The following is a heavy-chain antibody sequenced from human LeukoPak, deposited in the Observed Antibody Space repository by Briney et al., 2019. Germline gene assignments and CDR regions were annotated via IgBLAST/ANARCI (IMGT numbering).Heavy chain of an antibody. Sequence: GASVKVSCKASGYTFTSSYMHTVRQAPGQGLEWMGIINPSGGSTSYAQKFQGRVTMTRDTSTSTVYMELSSLRSEDTAVYYCARGRRGLPTAYYFDYWGQGTLVTVSS. CDR3: ARGRRGLPTAYYFDY. J-gene: IGHJ4*02. CDR2: INPSGGST. CDR1: GYTFTSSY. D-gene: IGHD1-26*01. V-gene: IGHV1-46*01.